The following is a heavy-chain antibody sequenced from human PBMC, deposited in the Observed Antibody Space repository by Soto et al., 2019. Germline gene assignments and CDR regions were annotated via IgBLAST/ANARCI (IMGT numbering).Heavy chain of an antibody. CDR2: ISYDGSNK. V-gene: IGHV3-30-3*01. D-gene: IGHD6-6*01. Sequence: PGGSLRLSCAASGFTFSSYAMHWVRQAPGKGLEWVAVISYDGSNKYYADSVKGRFTISRDNSKNTLYLQMNSLRAEDTAVYYCARDLEVGSSSSLPSWGQGTTVTVSS. CDR3: ARDLEVGSSSSLPS. CDR1: GFTFSSYA. J-gene: IGHJ6*02.